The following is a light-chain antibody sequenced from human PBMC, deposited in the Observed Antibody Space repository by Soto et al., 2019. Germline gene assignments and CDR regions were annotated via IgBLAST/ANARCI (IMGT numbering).Light chain of an antibody. CDR1: QSISSSY. Sequence: EIVLTQSPCTLSLSPGERRTISCRASQSISSSYLAWYQQKPGQAPRLLIYGPSTRATGIPDRFSGSGSGTDFTLTINSLEPEDFAVYYCQKYDSSPRTFGQGTTVDIK. CDR2: GPS. J-gene: IGKJ1*01. CDR3: QKYDSSPRT. V-gene: IGKV3-20*01.